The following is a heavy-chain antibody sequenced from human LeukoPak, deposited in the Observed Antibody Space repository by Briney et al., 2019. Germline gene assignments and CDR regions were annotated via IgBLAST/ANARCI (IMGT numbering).Heavy chain of an antibody. CDR3: ASRYDYSNYIDY. CDR1: GGSFSGYY. D-gene: IGHD4-11*01. J-gene: IGHJ4*02. Sequence: SETLSLTCAVYGGSFSGYYWSWIRQPPGKGLEWSGEINHSGSTNYNPSLKSRVTISVDTSKNQFSLKLSSVTAADTAVYYCASRYDYSNYIDYWGQGTLVTVSS. V-gene: IGHV4-34*01. CDR2: INHSGST.